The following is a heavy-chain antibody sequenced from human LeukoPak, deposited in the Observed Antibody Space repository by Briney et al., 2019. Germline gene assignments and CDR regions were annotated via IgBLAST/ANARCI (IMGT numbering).Heavy chain of an antibody. CDR2: ISSSSTYK. CDR1: GXTFSSYR. D-gene: IGHD6-19*01. V-gene: IGHV3-21*01. J-gene: IGHJ4*02. Sequence: GGSLRLSCAASGXTFSSYRMNWVRQAPGKGLEWVSSISSSSTYKYYADSVKGRFTISRDNAKNSLYLQMNSLRAEVTAVYYCAREDSSGWADYWGQGTLVTVSS. CDR3: AREDSSGWADY.